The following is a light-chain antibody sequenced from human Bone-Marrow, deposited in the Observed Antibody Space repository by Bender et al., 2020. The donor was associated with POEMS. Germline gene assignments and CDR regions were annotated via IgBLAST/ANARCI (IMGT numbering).Light chain of an antibody. Sequence: QPVLTQPPSASGTPGQRVTISCSGGSSNIGAHAVNWYQHLPGTAPKLLIYSSHRRPSEVPDRFSGSRSGTSASLAISGLQSEDEADYYCAGWDDSLNGWVFGGGTKLTVL. CDR1: SSNIGAHA. J-gene: IGLJ3*02. CDR3: AGWDDSLNGWV. V-gene: IGLV1-44*01. CDR2: SSH.